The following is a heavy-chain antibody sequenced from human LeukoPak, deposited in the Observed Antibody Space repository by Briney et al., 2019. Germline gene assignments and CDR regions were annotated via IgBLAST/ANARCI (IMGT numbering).Heavy chain of an antibody. J-gene: IGHJ5*02. CDR2: IKQDGSEK. Sequence: GGSLRLSCAASGFTFSTYWMGWVRQAPGKALEWVASIKQDGSEKYYVDSVKGRFTISGDNAKNSLYLQMNSLRAEDTAVYYCSRVCGWGWFDPWGQGTLATVSS. CDR3: SRVCGWGWFDP. V-gene: IGHV3-7*01. D-gene: IGHD6-19*01. CDR1: GFTFSTYW.